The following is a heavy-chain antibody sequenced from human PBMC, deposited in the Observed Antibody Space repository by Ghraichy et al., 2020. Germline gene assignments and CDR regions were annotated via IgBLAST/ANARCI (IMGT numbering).Heavy chain of an antibody. CDR1: GYNVTDYY. D-gene: IGHD3-22*01. CDR3: ARDGRTYYYDSGWFVS. CDR2: SNPNSGVT. J-gene: IGHJ5*01. Sequence: ASVKVSCKASGYNVTDYYMHRVRQAPGQGLEWMGWSNPNSGVTNSAQKFQGRVTMNRDTSISTAYMELNSLRTDDTAVYYCARDGRTYYYDSGWFVSWGQLTLVTVSS. V-gene: IGHV1-2*02.